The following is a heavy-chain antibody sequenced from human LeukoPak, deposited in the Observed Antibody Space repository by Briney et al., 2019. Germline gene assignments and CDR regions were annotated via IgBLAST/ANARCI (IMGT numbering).Heavy chain of an antibody. CDR1: GFTFSSYG. CDR3: AKDSQMATIPQDY. J-gene: IGHJ4*02. D-gene: IGHD5-24*01. V-gene: IGHV3-30*18. Sequence: GGSLRLSCAASGFTFSSYGMHWVRQAPGKGLEWVAVISYDGSNKYYADSVKGRFTISRDNSKNTLYLQMNSLRAEDTAVYYCAKDSQMATIPQDYWGQGTLVTVSS. CDR2: ISYDGSNK.